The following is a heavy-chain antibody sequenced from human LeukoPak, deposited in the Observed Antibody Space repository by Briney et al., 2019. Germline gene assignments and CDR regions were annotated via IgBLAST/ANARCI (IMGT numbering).Heavy chain of an antibody. CDR2: IRYDGSNT. V-gene: IGHV3-30*02. Sequence: GGSLRLSCAASGFIFSSYGMHWVRQAPGKGLEWVAFIRYDGSNTYYADSVKGRFTISRDNSKNTLYLQMNSLRAEDTAVYYCAKNLYYYDSSGHLFDYWGQGTLVTVSS. CDR3: AKNLYYYDSSGHLFDY. J-gene: IGHJ4*02. D-gene: IGHD3-22*01. CDR1: GFIFSSYG.